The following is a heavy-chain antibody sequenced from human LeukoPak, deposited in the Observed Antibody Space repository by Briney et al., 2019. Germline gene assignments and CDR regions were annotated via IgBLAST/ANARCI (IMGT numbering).Heavy chain of an antibody. D-gene: IGHD6-19*01. J-gene: IGHJ5*02. CDR2: IYHSGST. CDR3: ARVLGSGWGAHNNWFDP. CDR1: GYSISSGYY. Sequence: SETLSLTRTVSGYSISSGYYWGWIRQPPGKGLEWIGSIYHSGSTYYNPSLKSRVTISVDTSKNQFSLKLSSVTAADTAVYYCARVLGSGWGAHNNWFDPWGQGTLVTVSS. V-gene: IGHV4-38-2*02.